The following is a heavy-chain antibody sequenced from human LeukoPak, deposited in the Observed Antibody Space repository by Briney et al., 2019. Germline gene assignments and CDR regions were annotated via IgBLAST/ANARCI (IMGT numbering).Heavy chain of an antibody. Sequence: GGSLRLSCAASGFTFSSYWMHWVRQAPGKGLVWVSRIKSDGSGTTYADSVQGRFTMSRDNAKNSLYLQMNSLRAEDTAVYYCARGLKQQLGYYYYYMDVWGKGTTVTVSS. CDR2: IKSDGSGT. CDR3: ARGLKQQLGYYYYYMDV. J-gene: IGHJ6*03. V-gene: IGHV3-74*01. CDR1: GFTFSSYW. D-gene: IGHD6-13*01.